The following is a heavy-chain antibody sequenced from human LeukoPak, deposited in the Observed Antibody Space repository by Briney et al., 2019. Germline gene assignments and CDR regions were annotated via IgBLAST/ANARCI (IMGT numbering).Heavy chain of an antibody. CDR3: ARPGYCSGGSCLYYFDY. D-gene: IGHD2-15*01. J-gene: IGHJ4*02. Sequence: ASVKVSCEASGYTFTSYGISWVRQAPGQGLEWMGWISAYNGNTNYAQKLQGRVTMTTDTSTSTAYMELRSLRSDDTAVYYCARPGYCSGGSCLYYFDYWGQGTLVTVSS. CDR1: GYTFTSYG. V-gene: IGHV1-18*01. CDR2: ISAYNGNT.